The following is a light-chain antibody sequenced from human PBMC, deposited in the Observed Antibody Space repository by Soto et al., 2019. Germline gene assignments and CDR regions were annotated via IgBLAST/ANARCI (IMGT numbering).Light chain of an antibody. CDR2: KVS. Sequence: DVVMTQSPLSLPVTLGQPASISCRSNQSLVHSDGIAYFGWFQQRPGRSPRRLIYKVSNRDSGVPARVSGSGSGTDFALKISRVEAEDVGVYYCMQGTHWPITFGQGTRLEIK. V-gene: IGKV2-30*02. CDR1: QSLVHSDGIAY. CDR3: MQGTHWPIT. J-gene: IGKJ5*01.